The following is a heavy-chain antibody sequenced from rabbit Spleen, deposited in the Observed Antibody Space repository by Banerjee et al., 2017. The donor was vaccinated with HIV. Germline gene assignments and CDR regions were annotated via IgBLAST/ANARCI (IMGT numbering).Heavy chain of an antibody. CDR3: ARATFGTIYYFNL. Sequence: QAPGKGLEWIGCIFSSSDITWYASWAKGRFTISKTSSTTVTLQMTSLTAADTATYFCARATFGTIYYFNLWGPGTLVTVS. V-gene: IGHV1S40*01. D-gene: IGHD4-1*01. J-gene: IGHJ4*01. CDR2: IFSSSDIT.